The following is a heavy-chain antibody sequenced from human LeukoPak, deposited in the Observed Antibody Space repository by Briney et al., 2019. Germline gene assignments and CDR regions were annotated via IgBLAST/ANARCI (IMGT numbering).Heavy chain of an antibody. Sequence: GGSLRLSCVASGFPFSSYWMTWVRQAPGKGLEWVSGISGSGDNTYYADSVKGRFTISRDNSKNTLYVQVNSLGTEDTAAYYCAKGSYYDSSGSFYFDYWGQGTLVTVSS. J-gene: IGHJ4*02. CDR1: GFPFSSYW. D-gene: IGHD3-22*01. V-gene: IGHV3-23*01. CDR3: AKGSYYDSSGSFYFDY. CDR2: ISGSGDNT.